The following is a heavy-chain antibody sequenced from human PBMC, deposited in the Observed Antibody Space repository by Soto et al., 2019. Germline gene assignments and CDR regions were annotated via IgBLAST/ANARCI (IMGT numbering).Heavy chain of an antibody. V-gene: IGHV1-18*04. CDR1: GYTFTSYG. CDR2: ISSYNGNT. D-gene: IGHD2-2*01. J-gene: IGHJ5*02. CDR3: ARGPRYCSTTTCFSGVTWFDP. Sequence: QVQLVQSGAEVKKPGASVKVSCKASGYTFTSYGISWVRQAPGQGLEWMGWISSYNGNTNYAQKVQGRVTLTTDSSTSITDMELRSLRSDDTAVYYCARGPRYCSTTTCFSGVTWFDPWGQGTLVTVSS.